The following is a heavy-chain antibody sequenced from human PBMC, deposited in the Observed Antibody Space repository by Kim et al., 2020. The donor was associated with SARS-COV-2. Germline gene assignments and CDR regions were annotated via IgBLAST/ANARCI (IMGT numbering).Heavy chain of an antibody. CDR3: AGDLTGSSGALGY. D-gene: IGHD3-22*01. V-gene: IGHV3-30*01. J-gene: IGHJ4*02. Sequence: SADPVKGRFTISRDNSKNTLYLQMNSLRAEDTAVYYCAGDLTGSSGALGYWGQGTLVTVSS.